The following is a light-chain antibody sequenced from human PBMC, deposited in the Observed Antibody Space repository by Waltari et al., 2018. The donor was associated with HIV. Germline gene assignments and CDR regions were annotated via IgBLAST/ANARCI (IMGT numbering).Light chain of an antibody. J-gene: IGLJ1*01. CDR1: SSSVDTF. CDR3: CSHAGNFIFV. CDR2: DVN. Sequence: QSALTQPHPVSGPPAQSLTIPCTGTSSSVDTFVPWYQQHPAKAPKVIIYDVNNRPSGVPDRFSGSKSGNTASLTISGLQAEDEADYHCCSHAGNFIFVFGTGTKVTVL. V-gene: IGLV2-11*01.